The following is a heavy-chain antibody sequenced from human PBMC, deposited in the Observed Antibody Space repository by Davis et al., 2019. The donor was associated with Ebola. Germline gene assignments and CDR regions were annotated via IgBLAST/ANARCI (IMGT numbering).Heavy chain of an antibody. CDR3: ARSSV. CDR2: ISSRSYSI. Sequence: PGGSLRLSCAASGFTFSSYSMNWVRQATGKGLEWVSFISSRSYSISYADSVRGRFTISRDNAKNSLYLQMSSLRAEDTAVYYCARSSVWGQGTLVTVSS. V-gene: IGHV3-21*01. CDR1: GFTFSSYS. J-gene: IGHJ4*02.